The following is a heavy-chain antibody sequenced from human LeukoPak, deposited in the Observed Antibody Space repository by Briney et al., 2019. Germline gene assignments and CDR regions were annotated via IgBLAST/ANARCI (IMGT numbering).Heavy chain of an antibody. CDR1: GFTFSSHA. D-gene: IGHD3-10*01. Sequence: GGSLRLSCAASGFTFSSHALSWVRQAPGKGLEWVSSLSGSGYNAYYADSVKGRFTISRDNSKNTVHLQMNSLRAEDTAVYYCAKGTSWFGEDWGLGTLVTVSS. J-gene: IGHJ4*02. CDR3: AKGTSWFGED. V-gene: IGHV3-23*01. CDR2: LSGSGYNA.